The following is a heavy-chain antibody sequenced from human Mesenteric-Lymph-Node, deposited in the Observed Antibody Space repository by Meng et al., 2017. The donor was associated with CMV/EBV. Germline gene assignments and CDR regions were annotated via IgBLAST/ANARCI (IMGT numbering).Heavy chain of an antibody. CDR2: IYSGGTT. J-gene: IGHJ6*02. CDR3: ARDTYYYGMDV. V-gene: IGHV3-53*01. CDR1: GFTVSTHY. Sequence: GESLKISCAASGFTVSTHYMTWVRQAPGKGLEWVSMIYSGGTTHYADSVKGRFTISRDNSKNTLYLQMSSLRAEDTAVYYCARDTYYYGMDVWGPGTTVTVSS.